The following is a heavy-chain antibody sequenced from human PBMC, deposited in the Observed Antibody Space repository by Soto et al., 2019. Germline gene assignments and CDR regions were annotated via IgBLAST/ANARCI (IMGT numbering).Heavy chain of an antibody. CDR2: ISGSGGST. V-gene: IGHV3-23*01. J-gene: IGHJ4*02. CDR3: AKVPVGATGRFDY. Sequence: EVQLLESGGGLVQPGGSLRLSCAGSGFTFSNYAMSWVRQAPGKGLAWVSAISGSGGSTYYADSVKGRFTISRDNSKNTLYPQMNSLRAEDTALYYCAKVPVGATGRFDYWGQGTLVTVSS. CDR1: GFTFSNYA. D-gene: IGHD1-26*01.